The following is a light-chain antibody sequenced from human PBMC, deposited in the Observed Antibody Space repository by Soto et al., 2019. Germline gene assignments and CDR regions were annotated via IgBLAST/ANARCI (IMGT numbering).Light chain of an antibody. CDR1: QSVSSN. CDR3: QQYSSYPT. CDR2: GAS. Sequence: EIVMTQSPATLSVSPGERATLSCRASQSVSSNLAWYQQKPGQAPRLLIYGASTRATGIPARFSGSRSGTEFTLTISSLQSDDFATYYCQQYSSYPTFGQGTKVAIK. V-gene: IGKV3-15*01. J-gene: IGKJ1*01.